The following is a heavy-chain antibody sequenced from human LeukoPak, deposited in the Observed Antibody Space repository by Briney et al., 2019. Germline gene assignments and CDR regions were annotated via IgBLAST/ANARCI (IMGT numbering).Heavy chain of an antibody. J-gene: IGHJ6*02. CDR1: GFTFSSYG. V-gene: IGHV3-30*18. Sequence: GGSLRLSCAASGFTFSSYGMHWVRQAPGKGLEWVAVISYDGSNKYYADSVKGRFTISRDDAKNSLYLQMNSLRAEDTAVYYCANSPSIDIAPYGMDVWGQGTTVTVSS. CDR3: ANSPSIDIAPYGMDV. CDR2: ISYDGSNK. D-gene: IGHD3-9*01.